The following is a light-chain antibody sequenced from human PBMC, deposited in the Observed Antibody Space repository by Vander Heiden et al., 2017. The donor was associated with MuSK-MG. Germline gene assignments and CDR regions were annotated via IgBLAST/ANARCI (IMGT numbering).Light chain of an antibody. Sequence: EIVLPQSPGTLSLSPGGSATLSCSASQSVSSSYLAWYQQKPGQAPRLLIYGASSRATGIPDRFSGSGSGTDFTLTISRLEPEDFAVYYCQQYGSSPQTFGQGTKVEIK. J-gene: IGKJ1*01. CDR3: QQYGSSPQT. V-gene: IGKV3-20*01. CDR1: QSVSSSY. CDR2: GAS.